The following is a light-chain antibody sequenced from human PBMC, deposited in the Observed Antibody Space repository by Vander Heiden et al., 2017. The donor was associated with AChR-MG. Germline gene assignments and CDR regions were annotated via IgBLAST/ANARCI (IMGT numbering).Light chain of an antibody. J-gene: IGKJ3*01. V-gene: IGKV1-9*01. CDR3: QQLSAYPLA. Sequence: IQLTQSPSSLSASVGDRVTITCRASQGIAHYLAWYQQTPGKAPKLLIYAASTWQSGVPSRCSGSGSGTDFTLTISSLQPEDFATYYCQQLSAYPLAFGPGTKVDI. CDR2: AAS. CDR1: QGIAHY.